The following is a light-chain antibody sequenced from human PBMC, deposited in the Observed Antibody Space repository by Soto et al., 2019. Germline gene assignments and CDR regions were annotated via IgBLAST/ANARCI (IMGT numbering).Light chain of an antibody. CDR1: QSIRGW. CDR3: QQSQSNPRT. J-gene: IGKJ1*01. CDR2: DAS. V-gene: IGKV1-39*01. Sequence: DIQMTQSPSTLSASVGDRVTITCRASQSIRGWLAWYQQKPGKAPKFLIYDASSLQSGVPSRFSGSGSGKDSTLTIRSLQPEDFATYYCQQSQSNPRTFGQVTKWIS.